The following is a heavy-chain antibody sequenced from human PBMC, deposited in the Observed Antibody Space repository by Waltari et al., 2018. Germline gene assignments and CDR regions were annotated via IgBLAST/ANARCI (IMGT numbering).Heavy chain of an antibody. J-gene: IGHJ4*02. Sequence: QVQLQESGPGLLKPSETLSLTCAVYGGSFSGYYWSWIRQPPGKGLEWIGEINHSGSTNYNPSLKSRVTISVDTSKNQFSLKLSSVTAADTAVYYCARLRQESWELLRDYWGQGTLVTVSS. D-gene: IGHD1-26*01. CDR1: GGSFSGYY. CDR3: ARLRQESWELLRDY. V-gene: IGHV4-34*01. CDR2: INHSGST.